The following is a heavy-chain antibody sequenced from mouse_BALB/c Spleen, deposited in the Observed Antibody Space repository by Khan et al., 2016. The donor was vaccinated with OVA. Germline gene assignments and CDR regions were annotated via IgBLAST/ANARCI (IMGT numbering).Heavy chain of an antibody. CDR2: IWAGGST. Sequence: VELVESGPGLVAPSQSLSITCTVSGFSLTSHGIHWVRQPPGKGLEWLGVIWAGGSTNYNSALMSRLRISKDSSKSQVFLKMNSLQTDDTAMYFCARNREPDYSDYWGQGTTLTVSS. V-gene: IGHV2-9*02. CDR3: ARNREPDYSDY. J-gene: IGHJ2*01. CDR1: GFSLTSHG.